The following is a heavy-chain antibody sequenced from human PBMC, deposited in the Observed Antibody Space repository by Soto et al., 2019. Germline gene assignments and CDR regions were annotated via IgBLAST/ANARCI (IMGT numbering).Heavy chain of an antibody. CDR3: ARQMVSSGWHYGNWFDP. J-gene: IGHJ5*02. CDR1: GGTFSTYA. CDR2: ISPIFNAA. Sequence: GASVKVSCKVSGGTFSTYAISWVRQAPGQGLEWMGGISPIFNAAKYAQKFQGRVTITADKSTSTAHMELSSLRSEDTAVYYCARQMVSSGWHYGNWFDPWGQGTPVTVSS. V-gene: IGHV1-69*06. D-gene: IGHD6-19*01.